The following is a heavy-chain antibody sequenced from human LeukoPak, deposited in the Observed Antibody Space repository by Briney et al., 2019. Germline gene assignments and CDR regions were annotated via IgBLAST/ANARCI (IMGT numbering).Heavy chain of an antibody. J-gene: IGHJ4*02. Sequence: SETLSLTCTVSGGSISSSSYYWGWIRQPPGKGLEWIASIYYSGTTYYNPSLKSRVSISADTSKNQFSLKLSSVTATDTAVYYCTSRGWIVGLVDYWGQGTLVTVSS. CDR3: TSRGWIVGLVDY. CDR2: IYYSGTT. D-gene: IGHD3-22*01. V-gene: IGHV4-39*01. CDR1: GGSISSSSYY.